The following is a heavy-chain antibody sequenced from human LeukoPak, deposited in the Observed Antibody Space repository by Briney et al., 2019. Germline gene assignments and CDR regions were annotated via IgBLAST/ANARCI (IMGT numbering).Heavy chain of an antibody. Sequence: SETLSLTCAVYGGSFSGYYWSWIRQPPGKGLEWIGEINHSGSTNYNPSLKSRVTISVDTSKNQFSLKLSSETAADTAVYYCARTLDYDFWSGYDWGQGTLVTVSS. CDR3: ARTLDYDFWSGYD. J-gene: IGHJ4*02. D-gene: IGHD3-3*01. V-gene: IGHV4-34*01. CDR1: GGSFSGYY. CDR2: INHSGST.